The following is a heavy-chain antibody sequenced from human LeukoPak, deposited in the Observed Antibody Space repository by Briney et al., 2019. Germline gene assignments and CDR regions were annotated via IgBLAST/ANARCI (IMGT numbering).Heavy chain of an antibody. J-gene: IGHJ6*02. D-gene: IGHD3-10*01. CDR3: ARSGITMVRGVIVYYGMDV. CDR2: ISSSGSTI. V-gene: IGHV3-11*01. Sequence: KSGGSLRLSCAASGFTFSDYYMSWIRQAPGKGLEWVSYISSSGSTIYYADSVKGRFTISRDNAKNSLYLQMNSLRAEDTAVYYCARSGITMVRGVIVYYGMDVRGQGTTVTVSS. CDR1: GFTFSDYY.